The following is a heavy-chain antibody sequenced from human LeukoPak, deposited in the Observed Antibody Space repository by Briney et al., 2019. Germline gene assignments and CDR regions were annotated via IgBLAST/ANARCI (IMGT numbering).Heavy chain of an antibody. CDR3: AKDGDSTGYYSSYYNHMDV. CDR2: ISSSSSSSYI. J-gene: IGHJ6*03. Sequence: GGSLRLSCAASGFTFSSYSMNWVRQAPGKGLEWVSSISSSSSSSYIYYADSVKGRFTISRDNAKNSLYLQMNSLRAGDTAIYYCAKDGDSTGYYSSYYNHMDVWGKGTSVTISS. D-gene: IGHD3-22*01. V-gene: IGHV3-21*01. CDR1: GFTFSSYS.